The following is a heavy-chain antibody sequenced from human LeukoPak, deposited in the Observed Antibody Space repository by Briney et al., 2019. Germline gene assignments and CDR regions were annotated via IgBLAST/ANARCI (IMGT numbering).Heavy chain of an antibody. D-gene: IGHD6-19*01. J-gene: IGHJ4*02. V-gene: IGHV3-30-3*01. CDR2: ISYDGSNK. Sequence: GGSLRLSCAASGFTFSSYAMHWVRQAPGKGLEWVAVISYDGSNKHYADSVKGRFTISRDNSKNTLYLQMNSLRAEDTAVYYCAKEPGWYSSGWPPLFDYWGQGTLVTVSS. CDR1: GFTFSSYA. CDR3: AKEPGWYSSGWPPLFDY.